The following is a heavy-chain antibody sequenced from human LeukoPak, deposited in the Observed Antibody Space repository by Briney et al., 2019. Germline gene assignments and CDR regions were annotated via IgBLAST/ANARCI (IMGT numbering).Heavy chain of an antibody. D-gene: IGHD3-10*01. J-gene: IGHJ4*02. CDR2: ISSSSSYM. CDR1: GFTFSSYS. V-gene: IGHV3-21*01. Sequence: GGSLRLSCAASGFTFSSYSMNWVRQAPGKGLEWVSSISSSSSYMYYADSVKGRFTISRDNAKNSLYLQMNSLRAEDTAVYYCARVEGLYGSGSYYDYWGQGTLVTVSS. CDR3: ARVEGLYGSGSYYDY.